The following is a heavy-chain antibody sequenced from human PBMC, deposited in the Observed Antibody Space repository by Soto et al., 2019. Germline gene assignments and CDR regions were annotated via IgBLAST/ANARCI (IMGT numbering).Heavy chain of an antibody. V-gene: IGHV4-61*08. D-gene: IGHD2-2*01. Sequence: XGTLSLTCTVSGGCVSSGGYYWSWIRQPPGKGLEWIGYIHYSGSTNYNPSLKSRVTISVDTSKNRFSLKLSSVTAADTAVYYCARDSRYCSSTSCHYYYYYGMDVWGQGTTVTVS. CDR2: IHYSGST. CDR1: GGCVSSGGYY. CDR3: ARDSRYCSSTSCHYYYYYGMDV. J-gene: IGHJ6*02.